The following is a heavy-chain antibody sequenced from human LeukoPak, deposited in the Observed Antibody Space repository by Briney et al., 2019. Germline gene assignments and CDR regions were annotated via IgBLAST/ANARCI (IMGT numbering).Heavy chain of an antibody. CDR3: ARIPPGPGKYSSGWYY. CDR2: ISAYNGNT. J-gene: IGHJ4*02. D-gene: IGHD6-19*01. CDR1: GYTFTSYG. Sequence: GASVKVSCKASGYTFTSYGISWVRQAPGQGLEWMGWISAYNGNTNYAQKLRGRVTMTTDTSTSTAYMELRSLRSDDTAVYYCARIPPGPGKYSSGWYYWGQGTLVTVSS. V-gene: IGHV1-18*01.